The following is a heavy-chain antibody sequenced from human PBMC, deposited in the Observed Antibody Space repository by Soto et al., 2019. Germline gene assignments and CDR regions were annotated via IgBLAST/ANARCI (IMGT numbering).Heavy chain of an antibody. CDR3: ARGCSGGSCYPTT. CDR2: INSDGSST. J-gene: IGHJ5*02. CDR1: GFTFSSYW. V-gene: IGHV3-74*01. Sequence: GGSLRLSCAASGFTFSSYWMHWVHQAPGKGLVWVSRINSDGSSTSYADSVKGRFTISRDNAKNTLYLQMNSLRAEDTAVYYCARGCSGGSCYPTTWGQGTLVTVSS. D-gene: IGHD2-15*01.